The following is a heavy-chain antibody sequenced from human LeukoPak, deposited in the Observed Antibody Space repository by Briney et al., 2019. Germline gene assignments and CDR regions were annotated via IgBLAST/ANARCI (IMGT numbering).Heavy chain of an antibody. J-gene: IGHJ5*02. D-gene: IGHD3-10*01. Sequence: RASETPSLTCTVSGGSISSYYWSWIRQPAGEGLEWIGRIYTSESTNYNPSLKSRVTMSVDTSKNQFSLKLSSVTAADTAVYYCARMVPYNWFDPWGQGTLVTVSS. CDR2: IYTSEST. CDR1: GGSISSYY. CDR3: ARMVPYNWFDP. V-gene: IGHV4-4*07.